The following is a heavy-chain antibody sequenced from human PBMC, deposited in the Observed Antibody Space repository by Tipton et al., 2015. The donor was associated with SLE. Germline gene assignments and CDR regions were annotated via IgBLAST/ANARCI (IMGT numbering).Heavy chain of an antibody. D-gene: IGHD4-17*01. V-gene: IGHV4-59*11. J-gene: IGHJ5*02. CDR2: LYYTGST. CDR1: GGSISSHY. CDR3: ARGASTVTSQLNYFEP. Sequence: TLSLTCTVSGGSISSHYWSWFRQPPGKGLGWIGYLYYTGSTNYNPSLSSRVTRSVGTSKNQFTLKLRSVTAADTAVYYCARGASTVTSQLNYFEPWGQGTLVTVSS.